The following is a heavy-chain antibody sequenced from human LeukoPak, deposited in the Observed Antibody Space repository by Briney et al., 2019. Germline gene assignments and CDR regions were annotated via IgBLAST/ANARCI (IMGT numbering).Heavy chain of an antibody. D-gene: IGHD3-16*01. CDR1: GYSISSSYY. J-gene: IGHJ2*01. V-gene: IGHV4-38-2*01. CDR3: ARIYLGRWYFDL. CDR2: IYHSGST. Sequence: PSETLSLTCAVSGYSISSSYYWGWIRQPPGQGLEWIGSIYHSGSTYYNPSLKSRVTILVDTSKNQFSLKLSSVTAADTAVYYCARIYLGRWYFDLWGRGTLVTVSS.